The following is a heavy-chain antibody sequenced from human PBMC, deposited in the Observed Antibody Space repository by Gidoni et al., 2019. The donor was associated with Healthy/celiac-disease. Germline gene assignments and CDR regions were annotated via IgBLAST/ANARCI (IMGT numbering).Heavy chain of an antibody. CDR3: AHRRVEYYYGSGTEE. D-gene: IGHD3-10*01. V-gene: IGHV2-5*02. CDR2: IYWDEYK. CDR1: GFARSTRGVG. J-gene: IGHJ4*01. Sequence: QITLKESGPTLVKPTQTLTLTGTFSGFARSTRGVGVVCILQPQGTTLEGLELIYWDEYKRYSPSLKSRLTITKDTSKNQVVLTMTNMDPVDTATYYCAHRRVEYYYGSGTEEWVHGTLVTVSS.